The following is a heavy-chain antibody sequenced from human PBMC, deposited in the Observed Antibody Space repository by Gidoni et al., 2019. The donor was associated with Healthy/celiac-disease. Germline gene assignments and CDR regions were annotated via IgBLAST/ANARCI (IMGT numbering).Heavy chain of an antibody. CDR1: GFTFDDYA. J-gene: IGHJ6*02. CDR3: AKDMVDTAMVYRDYYYYGMDV. D-gene: IGHD5-18*01. V-gene: IGHV3-9*01. CDR2: ISWNSGSI. Sequence: EVQLVESGGGLVQPGRSLRLSCAASGFTFDDYAMHWVRQAPGKGLAWVSGISWNSGSIGYADSVKGRFTISRDNAKNSLYLQMNSLRAEDTALYYCAKDMVDTAMVYRDYYYYGMDVWGQGTTVTVSS.